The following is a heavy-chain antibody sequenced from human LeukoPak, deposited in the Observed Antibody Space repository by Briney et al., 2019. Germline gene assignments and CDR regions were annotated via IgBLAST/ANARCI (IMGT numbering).Heavy chain of an antibody. CDR3: ARERLRPANWFDP. J-gene: IGHJ5*02. D-gene: IGHD2-2*01. V-gene: IGHV3-30-3*01. Sequence: GGSLRLSCAASGFTFSSYAMHWVRQAPGKGLEWVAVISYDGSNKYYADSVKGRFTISRDNSKNTLHLQMNSLRAEDTAVYYCARERLRPANWFDPWGQGTLVTVSS. CDR2: ISYDGSNK. CDR1: GFTFSSYA.